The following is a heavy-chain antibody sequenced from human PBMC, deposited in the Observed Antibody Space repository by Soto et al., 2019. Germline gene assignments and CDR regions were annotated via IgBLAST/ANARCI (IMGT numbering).Heavy chain of an antibody. Sequence: GASVKVSCKASGGTFSSYAISWVRQAPVQGLEWMGGIIPIFGTANYAQKFQGRVTITADKSTSTAYMELSSLRSEDTAVYYCAREDRGYDFWSGYFGSRYYYGMDVWGQGTTVTVSS. CDR3: AREDRGYDFWSGYFGSRYYYGMDV. J-gene: IGHJ6*02. V-gene: IGHV1-69*06. CDR1: GGTFSSYA. D-gene: IGHD3-3*01. CDR2: IIPIFGTA.